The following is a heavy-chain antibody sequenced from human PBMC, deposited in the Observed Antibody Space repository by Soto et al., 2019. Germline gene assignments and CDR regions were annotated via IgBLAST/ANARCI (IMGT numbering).Heavy chain of an antibody. CDR2: IYFRGNT. CDR3: AREGGSYDSGGYLIRGAFDI. D-gene: IGHD3-22*01. CDR1: GGSFSDYY. Sequence: PSETLSLTCAVYGGSFSDYYWTWIRQHPEKGLEWIGNIYFRGNTYYSPSLESRLTISVDTSKNQFSLKLTSVTAADTAVYYCAREGGSYDSGGYLIRGAFDIWGQGTMVTVSS. J-gene: IGHJ3*02. V-gene: IGHV4-31*11.